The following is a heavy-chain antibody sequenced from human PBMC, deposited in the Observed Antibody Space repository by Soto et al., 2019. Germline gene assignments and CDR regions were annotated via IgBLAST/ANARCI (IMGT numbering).Heavy chain of an antibody. Sequence: SETLSLTCTVSGVSISSYYWSWIRQPAGKGLEWIGRIYTSGSTNYNPSLKSRVTMSVDTSKNQFSLKLSSVTAADTAVYYCARDKQSTVTKSYYYYYSYGMDVWGQGTTVTVSS. V-gene: IGHV4-4*07. CDR3: ARDKQSTVTKSYYYYYSYGMDV. J-gene: IGHJ6*02. D-gene: IGHD4-17*01. CDR2: IYTSGST. CDR1: GVSISSYY.